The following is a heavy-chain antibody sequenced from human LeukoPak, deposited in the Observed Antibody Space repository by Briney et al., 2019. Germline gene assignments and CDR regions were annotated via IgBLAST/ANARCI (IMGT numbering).Heavy chain of an antibody. V-gene: IGHV1-18*01. CDR2: ISAYNGNT. D-gene: IGHD3-22*01. CDR3: VRESGGYYGGAFDY. Sequence: ASVKVSCKAPGYSFPNYGINWVRQAPGQGLEWMGWISAYNGNTNYAEKLQGRVTMTTDTSTSTAYMELRSLRSDDTAVYYCVRESGGYYGGAFDYWGQGTLVTVSS. CDR1: GYSFPNYG. J-gene: IGHJ4*02.